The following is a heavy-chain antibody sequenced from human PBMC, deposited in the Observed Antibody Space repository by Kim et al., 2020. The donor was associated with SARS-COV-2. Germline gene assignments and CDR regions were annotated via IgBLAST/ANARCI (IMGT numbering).Heavy chain of an antibody. CDR1: GGSFSGYY. Sequence: SETLSLTCAVYGGSFSGYYWSWIRQPPGKGLEWIGEINHSGSTNYNPSLKSRVTISVDTSKNQFSLKLSSVTAADTAVYYCARWVYCSGGSCYSGFDYWGQGTLVTVSS. J-gene: IGHJ4*02. D-gene: IGHD2-15*01. V-gene: IGHV4-34*01. CDR2: INHSGST. CDR3: ARWVYCSGGSCYSGFDY.